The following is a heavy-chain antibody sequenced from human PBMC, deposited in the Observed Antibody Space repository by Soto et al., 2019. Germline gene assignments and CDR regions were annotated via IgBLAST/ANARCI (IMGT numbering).Heavy chain of an antibody. CDR2: INPSGGRT. J-gene: IGHJ3*02. D-gene: IGHD2-21*01. Sequence: QAQLVQSGAEVKKPGASVTVSCKASGYTFTNYYIHWMRQAPGQGLEWMGIINPSGGRTDYSQKFRGRVTMTTDTSTNTVYMELSSLRSEDTAVYSWAKVVSVDAFDIWGQGTMVTVSS. CDR3: AKVVSVDAFDI. CDR1: GYTFTNYY. V-gene: IGHV1-46*01.